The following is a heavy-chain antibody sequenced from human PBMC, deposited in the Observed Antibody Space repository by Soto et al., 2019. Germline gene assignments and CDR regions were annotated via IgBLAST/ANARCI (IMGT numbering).Heavy chain of an antibody. J-gene: IGHJ4*02. Sequence: GGSLRLSCAASGFTFSSYAMHWVRQAPGKGLEWVAVISYDGSNKYYADSVKGRFTISRDNSKNTLYLQMNSLRAEDTAVYYCARDQALYSSGWSFDYWGQGTLVTVSS. CDR2: ISYDGSNK. CDR1: GFTFSSYA. V-gene: IGHV3-30-3*01. D-gene: IGHD6-19*01. CDR3: ARDQALYSSGWSFDY.